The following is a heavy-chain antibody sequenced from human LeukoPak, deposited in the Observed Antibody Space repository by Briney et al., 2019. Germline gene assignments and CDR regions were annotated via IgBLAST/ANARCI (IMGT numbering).Heavy chain of an antibody. CDR2: INPNSGGT. CDR1: GYTFTGYY. Sequence: GASVKVSCKASGYTFTGYYMHWVRQAPGQGLEWMGWINPNSGGTNYAQKFQGWVTMTRDTSISTAYMELSRLRSDDTAVYYCARDPTFSSSWYFGMDVWGQGTTVTVSS. J-gene: IGHJ6*02. D-gene: IGHD6-13*01. CDR3: ARDPTFSSSWYFGMDV. V-gene: IGHV1-2*04.